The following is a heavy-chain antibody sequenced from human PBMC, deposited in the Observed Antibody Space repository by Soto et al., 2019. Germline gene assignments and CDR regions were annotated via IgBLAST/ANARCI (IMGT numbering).Heavy chain of an antibody. Sequence: VKVSCKASGGTFSSYAISWVRQAPGQGLEWMGGIIPIFGTANYAQKFQGRVTITADESTSTAYMELSSLRSEDTAVYYCARVRDPKLRFLEWSSNDYYYGMDVWGQGTTVTVSS. J-gene: IGHJ6*02. V-gene: IGHV1-69*13. D-gene: IGHD3-3*01. CDR3: ARVRDPKLRFLEWSSNDYYYGMDV. CDR1: GGTFSSYA. CDR2: IIPIFGTA.